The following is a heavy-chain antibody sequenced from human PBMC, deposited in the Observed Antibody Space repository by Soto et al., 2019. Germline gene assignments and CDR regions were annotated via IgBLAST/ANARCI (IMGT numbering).Heavy chain of an antibody. Sequence: QVQLQESGPGLVKPSGTLSLTCAVSGDSVSSPYWWCWVRQPPGKGLEWIGEVFHTGTTGYNPSLRSRVTISMDKSNNQFSLDLSSVTAADTAVYYCARSAGWYAVHSWGPGTLVVVSS. J-gene: IGHJ4*02. CDR2: VFHTGTT. CDR3: ARSAGWYAVHS. V-gene: IGHV4-4*02. CDR1: GDSVSSPYW. D-gene: IGHD6-19*01.